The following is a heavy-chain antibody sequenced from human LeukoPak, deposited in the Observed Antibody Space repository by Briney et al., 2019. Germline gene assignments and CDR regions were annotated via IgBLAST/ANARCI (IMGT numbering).Heavy chain of an antibody. CDR1: GFTFSSYS. CDR2: IGTSSTTI. V-gene: IGHV3-48*01. CDR3: ARFAAGGSYYYHMDV. D-gene: IGHD6-25*01. Sequence: PGGSLRLSCAASGFTFSSYSMNWVRQPPGKGLEWVSNIGTSSTTIYYADSVKGRFTISRDNAKNSLYLQMNSLRADDTAVYYCARFAAGGSYYYHMDVWGKGTTVTVSS. J-gene: IGHJ6*03.